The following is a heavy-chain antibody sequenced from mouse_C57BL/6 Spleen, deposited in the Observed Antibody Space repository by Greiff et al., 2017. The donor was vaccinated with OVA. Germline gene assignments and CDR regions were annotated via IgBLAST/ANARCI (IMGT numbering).Heavy chain of an antibody. CDR3: ARHEEGGETTVVAPFAY. CDR2: FYPGSGSI. J-gene: IGHJ3*01. Sequence: QVQLKESGAELVKPGASVKLSCKASGYTFTEYTIHWVKQRSGQGLEWIGWFYPGSGSIKYNEKFKDKATLTADKSSSTVYMELSRLTSEDSAVYFCARHEEGGETTVVAPFAYWGQGTLVTVSA. CDR1: GYTFTEYT. D-gene: IGHD1-1*01. V-gene: IGHV1-62-2*01.